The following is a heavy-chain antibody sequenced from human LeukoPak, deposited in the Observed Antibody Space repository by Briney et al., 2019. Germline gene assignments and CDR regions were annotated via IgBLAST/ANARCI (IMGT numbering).Heavy chain of an antibody. CDR3: ARDHPIAISPFDY. CDR1: GFTFDDYA. D-gene: IGHD2-21*01. J-gene: IGHJ4*02. CDR2: ISWNSGSI. Sequence: PGGSLRLSCAASGFTFDDYAMHWVRQAPGKGLEWVSGISWNSGSIGYADSVKGRFTISRDNAKNSLYLQMNSLRDEDTAVYYCARDHPIAISPFDYWGQGTLVTVSS. V-gene: IGHV3-9*01.